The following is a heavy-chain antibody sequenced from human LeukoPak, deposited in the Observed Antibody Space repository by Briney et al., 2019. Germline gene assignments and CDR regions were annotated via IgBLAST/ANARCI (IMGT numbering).Heavy chain of an antibody. D-gene: IGHD6-13*01. CDR2: IYTTGST. V-gene: IGHV4-4*07. Sequence: SETLSLTCTVSGGSISSYYWSWIRQPAGKGLEWIGRIYTTGSTSYNPSLKSRVTMSVDTSKNQFTLKLSSVTAADTAVYYCARGIAAAAKQGGFDYWGQGTLVTVSS. J-gene: IGHJ4*02. CDR3: ARGIAAAAKQGGFDY. CDR1: GGSISSYY.